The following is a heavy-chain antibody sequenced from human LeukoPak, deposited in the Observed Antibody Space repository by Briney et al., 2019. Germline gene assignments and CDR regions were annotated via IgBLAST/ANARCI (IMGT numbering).Heavy chain of an antibody. D-gene: IGHD1-26*01. V-gene: IGHV3-43*02. CDR1: GFTFDDYA. CDR3: AKDKGGRQKLYWYFDL. J-gene: IGHJ2*01. Sequence: GGSLRLSCAASGFTFDDYAMHWARQAPGKGLEWVSLISGGGGTIYSADSVKGRFTISRDNSKNSLYLQMNSLRTEDTALYYCAKDKGGRQKLYWYFDLWGRGTLVTVSS. CDR2: ISGGGGTI.